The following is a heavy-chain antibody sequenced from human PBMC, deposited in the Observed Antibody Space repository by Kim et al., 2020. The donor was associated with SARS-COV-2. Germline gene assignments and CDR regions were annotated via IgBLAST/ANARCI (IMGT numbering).Heavy chain of an antibody. D-gene: IGHD1-26*01. CDR1: GGSISSSSYY. Sequence: SETLSLTCTVSGGSISSSSYYWGWIRQPPGKGLEWIGSIYYSGSTYYNPSLKSRVTISVDTSKNQFSLKLSSVTAADTAVYYCASVGRDYYYGMDVWGQGTTVTVSS. J-gene: IGHJ6*02. CDR2: IYYSGST. CDR3: ASVGRDYYYGMDV. V-gene: IGHV4-39*01.